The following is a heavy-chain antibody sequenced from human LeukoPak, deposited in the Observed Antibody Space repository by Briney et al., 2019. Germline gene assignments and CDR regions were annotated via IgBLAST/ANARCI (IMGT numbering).Heavy chain of an antibody. CDR1: GFTSSDYY. CDR3: ARRRGAAAGLYFDY. J-gene: IGHJ4*02. Sequence: PGGSLRLSCAASGFTSSDYYMSWIRQAPGKGLEWVSYISSSGSTIYYADSVKGRFTISRDNAKSSLYLQMNSLRAEDTAVYYCARRRGAAAGLYFDYWGQGTLVTVSS. CDR2: ISSSGSTI. D-gene: IGHD6-13*01. V-gene: IGHV3-11*01.